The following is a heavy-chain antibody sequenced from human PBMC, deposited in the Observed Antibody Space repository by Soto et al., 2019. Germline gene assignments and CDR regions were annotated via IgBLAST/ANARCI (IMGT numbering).Heavy chain of an antibody. CDR1: GFSFSNYA. J-gene: IGHJ4*02. Sequence: GGSLRLSCAASGFSFSNYAMHWVRQAPGKGLEWVAVIWYDGSNKYYADSVKGRFTISKDNSQTTVYLQMNSRRAEDTAVYYCATDYSNYVGYFDYWGQGTLVTVSS. CDR3: ATDYSNYVGYFDY. V-gene: IGHV3-33*01. CDR2: IWYDGSNK. D-gene: IGHD4-4*01.